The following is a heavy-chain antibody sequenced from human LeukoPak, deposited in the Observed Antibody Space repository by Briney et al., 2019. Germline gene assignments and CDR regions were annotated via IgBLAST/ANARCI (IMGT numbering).Heavy chain of an antibody. Sequence: GGSPRLSRAASGFTFSSHGMNWVRQAPGKGLEWVAYVNGDSAIIHYTDSVKGRFTISRDNAKNSLYLQMNSLRDEDTAIYYCAKAPRGVDNWFDPWGQGTLVTVSS. CDR1: GFTFSSHG. J-gene: IGHJ5*02. V-gene: IGHV3-48*02. CDR3: AKAPRGVDNWFDP. D-gene: IGHD2-15*01. CDR2: VNGDSAII.